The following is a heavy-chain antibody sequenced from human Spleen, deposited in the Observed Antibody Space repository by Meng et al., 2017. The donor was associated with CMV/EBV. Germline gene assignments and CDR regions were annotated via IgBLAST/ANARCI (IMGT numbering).Heavy chain of an antibody. D-gene: IGHD1-26*01. J-gene: IGHJ3*02. CDR3: AKGSATAFDI. V-gene: IGHV3-7*01. Sequence: GESLKISCAASGFTFSSYWMSWVRQAPGKGLEWVANIKQDGSEKYYVDSVKGRFTISRDNSKNTLYLQMNSLRAEDTAVYYCAKGSATAFDIWGQGTMVTVSS. CDR2: IKQDGSEK. CDR1: GFTFSSYW.